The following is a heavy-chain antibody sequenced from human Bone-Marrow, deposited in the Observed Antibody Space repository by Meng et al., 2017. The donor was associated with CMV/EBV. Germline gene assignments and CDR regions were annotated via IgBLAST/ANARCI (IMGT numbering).Heavy chain of an antibody. Sequence: GESLKIACAVSGFTFSSYAMSWVRQAPGKGLEWVSAISGSGGSTYYADSVKGRFTISRDNSKNTLYLQMNSLRAEDTAVYYCARASMPNYGMDVWVQGPTVTVSS. V-gene: IGHV3-23*01. CDR2: ISGSGGST. J-gene: IGHJ6*02. D-gene: IGHD2/OR15-2a*01. CDR1: GFTFSSYA. CDR3: ARASMPNYGMDV.